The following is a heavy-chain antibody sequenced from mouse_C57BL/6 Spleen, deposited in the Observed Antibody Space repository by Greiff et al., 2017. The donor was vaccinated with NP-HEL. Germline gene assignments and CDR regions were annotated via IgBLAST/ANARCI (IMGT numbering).Heavy chain of an antibody. CDR2: IHPNSGST. CDR3: ARGVDYDDGRDY. D-gene: IGHD2-4*01. Sequence: VQLQQSGAELVKPGASVKLSCKASGYTFTSYWMHWVKQRPGQGLEWIGMIHPNSGSTNYNEKFKSKATLTVDKSSSTAYMQLSSLTSEDSAVYYCARGVDYDDGRDYWGQGTTLTVSS. V-gene: IGHV1-64*01. J-gene: IGHJ2*01. CDR1: GYTFTSYW.